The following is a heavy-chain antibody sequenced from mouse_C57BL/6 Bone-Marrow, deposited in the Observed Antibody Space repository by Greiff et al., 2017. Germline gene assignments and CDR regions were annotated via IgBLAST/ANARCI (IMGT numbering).Heavy chain of an antibody. J-gene: IGHJ3*01. Sequence: EVKLVESEGGLVQPGSSMKLSCTASGFTFSDYYMAWVSQVPEKGLEWVANINYDGSSTYYLDSLKSRFIISRDNAKNILYLQMSSLKSEDTATYYCAREDDGYRPFAYWGQGTLVTVSA. D-gene: IGHD2-3*01. V-gene: IGHV5-16*01. CDR3: AREDDGYRPFAY. CDR2: INYDGSST. CDR1: GFTFSDYY.